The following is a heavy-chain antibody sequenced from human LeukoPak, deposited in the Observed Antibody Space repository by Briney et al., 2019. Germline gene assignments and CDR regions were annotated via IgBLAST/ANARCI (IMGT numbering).Heavy chain of an antibody. V-gene: IGHV4-4*07. CDR2: IYTSGST. D-gene: IGHD2-15*01. J-gene: IGHJ6*02. Sequence: VKPSETLSLTCTVSGGSISSYYWSWIRQPAGKGLEWIERIYTSGSTTYNPSLKSRVTMSVDTSKNQFSLKLSSVTAADTAVYYCARARTSCSGGSCYPVLGYYYGMDVWGQGTTVTVSS. CDR3: ARARTSCSGGSCYPVLGYYYGMDV. CDR1: GGSISSYY.